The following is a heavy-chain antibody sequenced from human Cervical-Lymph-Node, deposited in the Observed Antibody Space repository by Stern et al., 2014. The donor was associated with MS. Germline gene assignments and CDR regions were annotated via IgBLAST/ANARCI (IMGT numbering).Heavy chain of an antibody. CDR2: IGYDGSTP. Sequence: VQLVESGGGVVQPGRSLRLSCAASGFTFSRYAMHWVRQAPGKGLEWVALIGYDGSTPDYADSVTGRFTISRDNFKNTLYRQMNSLRAEDTAVYYCASAYSSSHYYFDYWGQGTLVTVSS. CDR3: ASAYSSSHYYFDY. V-gene: IGHV3-33*01. D-gene: IGHD6-13*01. J-gene: IGHJ4*02. CDR1: GFTFSRYA.